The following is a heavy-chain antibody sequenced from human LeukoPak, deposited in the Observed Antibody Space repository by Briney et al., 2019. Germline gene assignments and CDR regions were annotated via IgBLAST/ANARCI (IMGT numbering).Heavy chain of an antibody. CDR3: AKDQWLVLDY. D-gene: IGHD6-19*01. CDR1: GFTFSRYA. CDR2: IQYDGSNK. Sequence: GGSLRLSCAASGFTFSRYAMHWVRQAPGKGLEWVAFIQYDGSNKYYADSVKGRFTISRDNSKNTLYLQMNSLRAEDTAVYSCAKDQWLVLDYWGQGTLVTVSS. V-gene: IGHV3-30*02. J-gene: IGHJ4*02.